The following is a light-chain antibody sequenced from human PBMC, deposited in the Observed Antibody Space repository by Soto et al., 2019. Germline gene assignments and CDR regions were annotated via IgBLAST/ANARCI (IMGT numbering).Light chain of an antibody. CDR1: QSVLFRSNSQNY. J-gene: IGKJ1*01. CDR2: GVR. CDR3: QQYGGSPRT. V-gene: IGKV4-1*01. Sequence: IVVPQSPDSLAVSLGERATINCKTSQSVLFRSNSQNYLAWYQHKPGQAPRLLLYGVRSRATGIPDRFSGSGSGTDFTLTITRLEPEDFAVYYCQQYGGSPRTFGQGTKVAIK.